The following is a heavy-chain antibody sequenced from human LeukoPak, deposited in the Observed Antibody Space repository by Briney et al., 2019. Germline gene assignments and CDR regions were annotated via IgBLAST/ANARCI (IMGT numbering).Heavy chain of an antibody. CDR2: INPSGGST. J-gene: IGHJ3*02. V-gene: IGHV1-46*01. CDR1: GYTFTSYY. D-gene: IGHD2-2*02. Sequence: ASVKVSCKASGYTFTSYYMHWVRRAPGQGLEWMGIINPSGGSTSYAQKFQGRVTMTRDMSTSTVYMELSSLRSEDTAVYYCARSPRVVVVPAAISSGAFDIWGQGTMVTVSS. CDR3: ARSPRVVVVPAAISSGAFDI.